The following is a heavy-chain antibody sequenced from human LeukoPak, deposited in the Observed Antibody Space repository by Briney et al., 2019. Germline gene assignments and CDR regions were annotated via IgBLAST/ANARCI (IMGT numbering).Heavy chain of an antibody. D-gene: IGHD4-17*01. CDR2: INPKSGDS. CDR3: ARHLRTTFDY. Sequence: ASVGVSCKASRYTFTSNDINWVRQAPGQGPEWMGWINPKSGDSGYAQKFRGRVTITRDTSISTAYMELSSLRSDDTAVYYCARHLRTTFDYWGQGTLVTVSS. CDR1: RYTFTSND. J-gene: IGHJ4*02. V-gene: IGHV1-8*03.